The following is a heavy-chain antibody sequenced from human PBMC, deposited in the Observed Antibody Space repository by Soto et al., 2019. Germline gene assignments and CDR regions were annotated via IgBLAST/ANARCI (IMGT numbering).Heavy chain of an antibody. D-gene: IGHD2-21*02. CDR3: ARDLGVTANPLDY. J-gene: IGHJ4*02. CDR2: ISSSSSYI. V-gene: IGHV3-21*01. Sequence: EVQLVESGGGLVKPGGSLRLSCAASGFTFSSYSMNWVRQAPGKGLEWVSSISSSSSYIYYADSVKGRFTISRDNAKNSLYLQMNSLRAEDTAVYYCARDLGVTANPLDYWGQGTLVTVSS. CDR1: GFTFSSYS.